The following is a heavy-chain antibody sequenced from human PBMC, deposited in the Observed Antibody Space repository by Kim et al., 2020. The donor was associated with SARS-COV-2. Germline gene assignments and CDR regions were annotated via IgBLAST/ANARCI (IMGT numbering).Heavy chain of an antibody. CDR1: GGSFSGYY. Sequence: SETLSLTCAVYGGSFSGYYWSWIRQPPGKGLEWIGEINHSGSTNYNPSLKSRVTISVDTSKNQFSLKLSSVTAADTAVYYCGSLRYFPTRPMANWFDPWGQGTLVTVSS. J-gene: IGHJ5*02. CDR2: INHSGST. V-gene: IGHV4-34*01. D-gene: IGHD3-9*01. CDR3: GSLRYFPTRPMANWFDP.